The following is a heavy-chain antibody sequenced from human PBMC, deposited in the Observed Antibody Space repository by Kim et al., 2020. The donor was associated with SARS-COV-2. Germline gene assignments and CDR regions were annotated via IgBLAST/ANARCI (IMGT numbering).Heavy chain of an antibody. D-gene: IGHD6-13*01. Sequence: SVKVSCKASGGTFSSYAISWVRQAPGQGLEWMGGIIPIFGTANYAQKFQGRVTITADESTSTAYMELSSLRSEDTAVYYCAREIAAPSTEGDWGQGTLVTVSS. CDR2: IIPIFGTA. V-gene: IGHV1-69*13. CDR1: GGTFSSYA. CDR3: AREIAAPSTEGD. J-gene: IGHJ4*02.